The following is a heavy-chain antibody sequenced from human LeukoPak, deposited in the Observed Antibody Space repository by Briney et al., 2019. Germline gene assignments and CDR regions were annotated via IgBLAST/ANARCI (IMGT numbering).Heavy chain of an antibody. Sequence: PGGSLRLSCTVSGFTVSSNPWSWVRQAPGKGLEGFSFIYSGGDTHYSDSVKGRFTISRDNSKNTLYLQMNSLRAEDTATYYCSRRAGEYSHPYDYWGQGTLVTVSS. CDR2: IYSGGDT. V-gene: IGHV3-53*01. CDR3: SRRAGEYSHPYDY. J-gene: IGHJ4*02. CDR1: GFTVSSNP. D-gene: IGHD2-15*01.